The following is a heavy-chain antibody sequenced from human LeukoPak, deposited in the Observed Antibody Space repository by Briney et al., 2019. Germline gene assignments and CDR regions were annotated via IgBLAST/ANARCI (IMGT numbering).Heavy chain of an antibody. V-gene: IGHV3-74*01. J-gene: IGHJ4*02. CDR2: ISSDGSTT. Sequence: GGSLRLSCAAYGFTFSNYWMHWVRQAPGKGLVWVSHISSDGSTTNCADSVKGRFTISRDNAKNTLFLQMNSLRAEDTAVYYCVRDRAAKWGQGTLVTVSA. CDR3: VRDRAAK. CDR1: GFTFSNYW.